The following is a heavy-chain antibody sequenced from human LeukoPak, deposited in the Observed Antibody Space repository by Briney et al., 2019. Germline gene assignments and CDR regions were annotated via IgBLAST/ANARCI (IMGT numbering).Heavy chain of an antibody. V-gene: IGHV1-8*01. D-gene: IGHD2-15*01. CDR3: ARKNYCSGGSCYSRGWFDP. Sequence: ASVKVSCKASEYTFTSYDINWVRQATGQGLEWMGLMNPNSGNTVYAQKFQGRVTMTRDTSISTAYMELSSLRSEDTAMYYCARKNYCSGGSCYSRGWFDPWGQGTLVTVSS. CDR2: MNPNSGNT. CDR1: EYTFTSYD. J-gene: IGHJ5*02.